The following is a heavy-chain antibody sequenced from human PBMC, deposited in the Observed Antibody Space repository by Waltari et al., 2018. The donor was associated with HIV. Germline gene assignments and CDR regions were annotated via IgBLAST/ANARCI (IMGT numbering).Heavy chain of an antibody. D-gene: IGHD3-3*01. J-gene: IGHJ5*02. CDR3: ARAYYDFWSGTGSSGNWFDP. Sequence: QVQLQESGPGLVKPSQTLSLTCTVSGGSISSGSYYWSWIRQPAGKGLELIGRIYTSGSTNYNPPLKSRVTISVDPSKNQFSLKLRSVTAADTAVYYCARAYYDFWSGTGSSGNWFDPWGQGTLVTVSS. CDR2: IYTSGST. CDR1: GGSISSGSYY. V-gene: IGHV4-61*02.